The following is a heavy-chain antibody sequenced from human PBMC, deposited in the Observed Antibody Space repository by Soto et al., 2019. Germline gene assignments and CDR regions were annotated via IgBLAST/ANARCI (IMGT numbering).Heavy chain of an antibody. CDR2: MSHGGST. D-gene: IGHD2-2*01. CDR3: ARDSYQLPPGGVFDY. Sequence: SETLSLTCDVSGVSIDSSCWWGWVRQPPGRDLEWLGDMSHGGSTNYNPSLKSRVTILLDKSKNQFSLSLSFVTAADTAVYYCARDSYQLPPGGVFDYWGQGTLVTVSS. CDR1: GVSIDSSCW. V-gene: IGHV4-4*02. J-gene: IGHJ4*02.